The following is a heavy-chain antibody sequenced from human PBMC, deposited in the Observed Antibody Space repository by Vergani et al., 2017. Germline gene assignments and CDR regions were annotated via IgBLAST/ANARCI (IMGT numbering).Heavy chain of an antibody. J-gene: IGHJ6*03. V-gene: IGHV4-39*01. D-gene: IGHD3-3*01. CDR2: IYYSGST. CDR3: ARHVWTYYHFWSGYYEADYYYYYYMDV. Sequence: QLQLQESGPGLVKPSETLSLTCTVSGGSISSSSYYWGWIRQPPGKGLEWIGSIYYSGSTYYNPSLKSRVTISVDTSKNQFSLKLSSVTAADTAVYYCARHVWTYYHFWSGYYEADYYYYYYMDVWGKGTTVTVSS. CDR1: GGSISSSSYY.